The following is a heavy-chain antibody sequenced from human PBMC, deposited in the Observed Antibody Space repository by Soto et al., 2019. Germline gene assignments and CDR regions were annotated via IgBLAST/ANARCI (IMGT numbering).Heavy chain of an antibody. J-gene: IGHJ4*02. V-gene: IGHV3-23*01. CDR1: GFTFSDYA. CDR3: AKVTDDY. Sequence: EVQLLEAGGGLVQPGGSLRLSCAASGFTFSDYALSWVRQAPGKGLEWVSSISGSGGSTYYAGSVKGRFTISRDKSKNTLYLQMNILRVEDTAVYYCAKVTDDYWGQGTLVTVSS. CDR2: ISGSGGST.